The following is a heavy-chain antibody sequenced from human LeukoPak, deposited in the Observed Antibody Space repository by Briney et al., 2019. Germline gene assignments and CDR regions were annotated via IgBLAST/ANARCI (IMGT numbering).Heavy chain of an antibody. J-gene: IGHJ5*02. D-gene: IGHD5-12*01. CDR1: GGSISSSGYY. Sequence: SETLSLTCTVSGGSISSSGYYWGWIRQPPGKGLEWIGSIYYSGSTYYNPSLKSRVTISVDTSKNQFSLKLSSVTAADTAVYYCARRDIVAGFDPWGQGTLVTVSS. V-gene: IGHV4-39*01. CDR3: ARRDIVAGFDP. CDR2: IYYSGST.